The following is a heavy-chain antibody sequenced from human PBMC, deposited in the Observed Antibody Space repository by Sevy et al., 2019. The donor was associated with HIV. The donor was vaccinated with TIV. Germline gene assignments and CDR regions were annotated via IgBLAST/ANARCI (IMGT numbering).Heavy chain of an antibody. D-gene: IGHD2-21*01. CDR3: VKEGGGEGGDH. Sequence: GGSLRLSCAASGFSYSSYGMHWVRQAPGKGLEWVVYIQYDGSNKDYADSVKGRFTISRDNSKNTLDLQMNSLRVEDTAVYYCVKEGGGEGGDHWGQGTLVTVSS. J-gene: IGHJ4*02. CDR1: GFSYSSYG. CDR2: IQYDGSNK. V-gene: IGHV3-30*02.